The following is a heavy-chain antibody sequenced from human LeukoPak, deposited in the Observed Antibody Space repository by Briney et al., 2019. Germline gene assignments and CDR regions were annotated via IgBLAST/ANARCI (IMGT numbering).Heavy chain of an antibody. CDR1: GFTFSSYA. CDR2: ISGSGGST. Sequence: GGSLRLSCAASGFTFSSYAMSWVRQAPGKGLEWVSAISGSGGSTYYADPVKGRFTISRDNSKNTLYLQMNSLRAEDTAVYYCAKDPPAVYCGGDCYFDYWGQGTLVTVSS. D-gene: IGHD2-21*02. CDR3: AKDPPAVYCGGDCYFDY. V-gene: IGHV3-23*01. J-gene: IGHJ4*02.